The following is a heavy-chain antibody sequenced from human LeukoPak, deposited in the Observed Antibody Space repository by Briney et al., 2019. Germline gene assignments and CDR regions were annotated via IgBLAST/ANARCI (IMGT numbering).Heavy chain of an antibody. CDR3: ARGWYSNDY. J-gene: IGHJ4*02. CDR1: GFTFSSYG. V-gene: IGHV3-23*01. D-gene: IGHD6-13*01. CDR2: ISGSGGST. Sequence: GGSLRLSCAASGFTFSSYGMSWVRQAPGKGLEWVSAISGSGGSTYYADSVKGRFTISRDNSKNTLYLQMNSLRAEDTAIYYCARGWYSNDYWGQGTLVTVSS.